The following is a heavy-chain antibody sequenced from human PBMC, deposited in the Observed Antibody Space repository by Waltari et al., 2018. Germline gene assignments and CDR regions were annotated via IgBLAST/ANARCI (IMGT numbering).Heavy chain of an antibody. V-gene: IGHV1-46*01. CDR1: EYTFTSSY. Sequence: QVQLVQSGAEVKKPGASVKISCKTSEYTFTSSYIHWVRQAPGQGLEWMGRINPSGGSTIYAQKFQGRATMTRDTSTSTVYMELGSLRSEDTAVYYCALDTGALWMDVWGQGTTVTVSS. CDR3: ALDTGALWMDV. CDR2: INPSGGST. D-gene: IGHD2-21*01. J-gene: IGHJ6*02.